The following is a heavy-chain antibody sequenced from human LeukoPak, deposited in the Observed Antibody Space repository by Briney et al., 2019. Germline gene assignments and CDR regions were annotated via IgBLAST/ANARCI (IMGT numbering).Heavy chain of an antibody. CDR3: ARGNDILTGYAPIDY. J-gene: IGHJ4*02. V-gene: IGHV3-33*01. D-gene: IGHD3-9*01. CDR2: IWYDGSNK. Sequence: GGSLRLSCAASGFTFSSYGMHWVRQAPGKGLEWVAVIWYDGSNKYYADSVKGRFTISRDNSKNTLYLQMNSLRAEDTAVYYCARGNDILTGYAPIDYWGQGTLVAVSS. CDR1: GFTFSSYG.